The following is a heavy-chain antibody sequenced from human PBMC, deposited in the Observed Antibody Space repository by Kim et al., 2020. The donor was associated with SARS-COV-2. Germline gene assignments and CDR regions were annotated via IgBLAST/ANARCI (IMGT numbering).Heavy chain of an antibody. Sequence: SETLSLTCIVSGGSISSSYYWGWLRQPPGKGLEWIASIYHSGSPYYNPSLKSRVTIFVDTSKNKFSLKLSSVTAADTAVYYCATRTPAAVAAFDIWGQGTMVTVSS. J-gene: IGHJ3*02. CDR2: IYHSGSP. V-gene: IGHV4-39*01. D-gene: IGHD6-25*01. CDR3: ATRTPAAVAAFDI. CDR1: GGSISSSYY.